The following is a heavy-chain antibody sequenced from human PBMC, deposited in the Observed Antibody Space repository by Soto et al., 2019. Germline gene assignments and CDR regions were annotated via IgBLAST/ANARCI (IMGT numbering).Heavy chain of an antibody. V-gene: IGHV1-18*01. J-gene: IGHJ3*02. CDR1: GYTFTSYG. Sequence: ASVKVSCKASGYTFTSYGISWVRQAPGQGLEWMGWISAYNGNTNYAQKLQGRVTMTTDTSTSTAYMELRSLRSDDTAVYYCARKSITMVRGVTPSAFDIWGQGTMVTVSS. D-gene: IGHD3-10*01. CDR3: ARKSITMVRGVTPSAFDI. CDR2: ISAYNGNT.